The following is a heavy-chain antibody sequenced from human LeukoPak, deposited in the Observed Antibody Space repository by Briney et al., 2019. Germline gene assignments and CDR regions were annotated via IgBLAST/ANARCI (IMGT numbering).Heavy chain of an antibody. D-gene: IGHD3-16*01. V-gene: IGHV3-74*01. CDR2: INGDGSST. J-gene: IGHJ6*03. CDR3: ARGYDSNLDYYYYMDV. CDR1: GFTFSTYW. Sequence: TGGSLRLSCAASGFTFSTYWMHWVRQAPGKGLVWVSRINGDGSSTRYADSVKGRFTISRDNSKNTLYVQMNSLRAEDTAVYFCARGYDSNLDYYYYMDVWGKGTTVTVSS.